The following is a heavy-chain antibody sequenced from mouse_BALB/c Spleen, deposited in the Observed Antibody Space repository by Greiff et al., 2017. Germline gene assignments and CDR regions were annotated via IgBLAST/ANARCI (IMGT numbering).Heavy chain of an antibody. Sequence: EVQGVESGGGLVQPGGSLKLSCAASGFTFSSYTMSWVRQTPEKRLEWVAYISNGGGSTYYPDTVKGRFTISRDNAKNTLYLQMSSLKSEDTAMYYCARHDYYGSSYDYAMDYWGQGTSVTVSS. CDR1: GFTFSSYT. V-gene: IGHV5-12-2*01. CDR3: ARHDYYGSSYDYAMDY. J-gene: IGHJ4*01. D-gene: IGHD1-1*01. CDR2: ISNGGGST.